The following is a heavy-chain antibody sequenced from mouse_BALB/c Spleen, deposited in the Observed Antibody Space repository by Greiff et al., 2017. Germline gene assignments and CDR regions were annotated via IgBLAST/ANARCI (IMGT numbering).Heavy chain of an antibody. CDR3: ARQLGLPIYAMDY. Sequence: QVQLQQPGAELVKPGASVKMSCKASGYTFTSYNMHWVKQTPGQGLEWIGAIYPGNGDTSYNQKFKGKATLTADKSSSTAYMQLSSLTSEDSAVYYCARQLGLPIYAMDYWGQGTSVTVSS. D-gene: IGHD3-1*01. J-gene: IGHJ4*01. CDR1: GYTFTSYN. CDR2: IYPGNGDT. V-gene: IGHV1-12*01.